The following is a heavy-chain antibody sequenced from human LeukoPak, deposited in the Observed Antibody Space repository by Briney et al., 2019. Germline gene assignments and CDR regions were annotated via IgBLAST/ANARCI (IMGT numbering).Heavy chain of an antibody. CDR1: GFTFSSYA. CDR3: ARCGIAVAGTGGDAFDI. Sequence: GGSLRLSCAASGFTFSSYAMHWVRQAPGKGLEWVAVISYVGSNKYYADSVKGRFTNSRDNSKNTLYLQMNSLRDEDTAVYYCARCGIAVAGTGGDAFDIWGQGTMVTVSS. D-gene: IGHD6-19*01. CDR2: ISYVGSNK. J-gene: IGHJ3*02. V-gene: IGHV3-30-3*01.